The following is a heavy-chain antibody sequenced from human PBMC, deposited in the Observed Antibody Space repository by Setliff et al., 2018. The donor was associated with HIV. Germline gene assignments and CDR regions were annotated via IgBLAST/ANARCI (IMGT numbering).Heavy chain of an antibody. D-gene: IGHD3-10*01. V-gene: IGHV3-66*02. Sequence: PGGSLRLSCVLSGFTVNSNNMNWVRQAPGKGLEWVSVLRSGGATDYAVSVKGRFTISRDNSKNMLYLQMNDLRAEDTATYYCARQAFSINMVRGIVSPHFHYYMDVWGTGTTVTVSS. J-gene: IGHJ6*03. CDR2: LRSGGAT. CDR3: ARQAFSINMVRGIVSPHFHYYMDV. CDR1: GFTVNSNN.